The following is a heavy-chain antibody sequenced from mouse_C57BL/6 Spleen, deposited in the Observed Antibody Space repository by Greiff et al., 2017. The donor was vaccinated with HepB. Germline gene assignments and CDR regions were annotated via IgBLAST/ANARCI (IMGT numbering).Heavy chain of an antibody. CDR1: GYTFTDYN. CDR3: ARDDYDEAWFAY. Sequence: VQLQQSGPELVKPGASVKIPCKASGYTFTDYNMDWVKQSHGKSLEWIGDTNPNNGGTIYNQKFKGKATLTGDKSSSTAYMELRSLTSEDTAVYYCARDDYDEAWFAYWGQGTLVTVSA. D-gene: IGHD2-4*01. J-gene: IGHJ3*01. CDR2: TNPNNGGT. V-gene: IGHV1-18*01.